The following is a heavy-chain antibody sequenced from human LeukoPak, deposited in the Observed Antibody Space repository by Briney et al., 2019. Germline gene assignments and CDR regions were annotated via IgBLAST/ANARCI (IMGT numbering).Heavy chain of an antibody. Sequence: GRSLRLSCAASGFTFSSYAMHWVRQAPGKGLEWVSSISSSSSYIYYADSVKGRFTISRDNAKNSLYLQMNSLRAEDTAVYYCARDQLERRLIDYWGQGTLVTVSS. CDR3: ARDQLERRLIDY. CDR2: ISSSSSYI. V-gene: IGHV3-21*01. CDR1: GFTFSSYA. D-gene: IGHD1-1*01. J-gene: IGHJ4*02.